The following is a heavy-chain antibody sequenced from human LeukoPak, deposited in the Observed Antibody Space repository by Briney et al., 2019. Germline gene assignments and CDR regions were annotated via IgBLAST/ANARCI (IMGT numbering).Heavy chain of an antibody. CDR1: YTXXXXY. D-gene: IGHD1-1*01. J-gene: IGHJ4*02. CDR3: ASLVHPNFDY. V-gene: IGHV1-2*02. CDR2: INPNSGGT. Sequence: YTXXXXYMHWVRQAPGQGLEWMGWINPNSGGTNYAQKFQGRVTMTRDTSISTAYMGLSRLRSDDTAVYYCASLVHPNFDYWGQGTLVTVSS.